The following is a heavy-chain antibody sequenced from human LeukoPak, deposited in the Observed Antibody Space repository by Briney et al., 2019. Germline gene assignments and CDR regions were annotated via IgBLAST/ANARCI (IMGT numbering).Heavy chain of an antibody. CDR2: IKQDGSEK. J-gene: IGHJ4*02. Sequence: PGGSLRLSCAASGFTFSSYWMSWVRQAPGKGLEWVANIKQDGSEKYYVYSVKGRFTISRDNAKNSLYLQMNSLRAEDTAVYYCARDEGSSWYNTVDFWGQGTLVTVSS. D-gene: IGHD6-13*01. CDR1: GFTFSSYW. CDR3: ARDEGSSWYNTVDF. V-gene: IGHV3-7*01.